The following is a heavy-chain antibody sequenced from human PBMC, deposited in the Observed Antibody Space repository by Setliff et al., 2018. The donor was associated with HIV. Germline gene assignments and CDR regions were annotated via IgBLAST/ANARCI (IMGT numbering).Heavy chain of an antibody. CDR2: IIPILGVA. Sequence: GASVTVSCKASGGTFNTYVISWLRQAPGQGLEWMGGIIPILGVANYAQKFQGRLTITADKSTNTAYMELSSLKSDDTAVYYCARGPEEGDCSGGSCYGNFDPWGQGTLVTVSS. CDR3: ARGPEEGDCSGGSCYGNFDP. J-gene: IGHJ5*02. CDR1: GGTFNTYV. V-gene: IGHV1-69*10. D-gene: IGHD2-15*01.